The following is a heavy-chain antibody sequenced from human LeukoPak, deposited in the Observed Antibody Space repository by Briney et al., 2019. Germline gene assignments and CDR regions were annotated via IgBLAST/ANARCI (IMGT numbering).Heavy chain of an antibody. J-gene: IGHJ4*02. CDR1: GYSFTGYW. D-gene: IGHD2-2*02. CDR2: IYPGDSDT. V-gene: IGHV5-51*01. CDR3: ARLETTTDCSSTSCYNTHPDY. Sequence: KGGESLKISCKGSGYSFTGYWIGWVRQMPGKGLEWMGIIYPGDSDTRYSPSFQGQVAISADKSISTTYLQWSSLKASDTAMYYCARLETTTDCSSTSCYNTHPDYWGQGTLVTVSS.